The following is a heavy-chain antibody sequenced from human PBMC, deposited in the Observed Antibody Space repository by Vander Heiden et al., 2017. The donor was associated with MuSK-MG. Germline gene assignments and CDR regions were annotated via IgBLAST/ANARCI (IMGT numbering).Heavy chain of an antibody. CDR2: ISYDGSNK. CDR1: GFTFSSYA. J-gene: IGHJ4*02. Sequence: QVQLVESGGGVVQPGRSLRLSCAASGFTFSSYAMHWVRQAPGKVLEWVAVISYDGSNKYYADSVKGRFTISRDNSKNTLYLQMNSLRAEDTAVYYCARDGGIQLWYFDYWGQGTLVTVSS. CDR3: ARDGGIQLWYFDY. V-gene: IGHV3-30*04. D-gene: IGHD5-18*01.